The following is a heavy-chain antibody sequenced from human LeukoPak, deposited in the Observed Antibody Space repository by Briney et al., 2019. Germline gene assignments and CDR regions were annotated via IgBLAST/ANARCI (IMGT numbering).Heavy chain of an antibody. V-gene: IGHV5-51*01. CDR1: GYSFTSYW. Sequence: GESLKISCKGSGYSFTSYWIGWVRQMPGKGLEWMGIIYPGDPDTRYSPSFQGQVTISADKSITTAYLQWSSLKASDTAMYYCAGRGTGTTLAFDYWGQGTLVTVSS. J-gene: IGHJ4*02. D-gene: IGHD1-1*01. CDR3: AGRGTGTTLAFDY. CDR2: IYPGDPDT.